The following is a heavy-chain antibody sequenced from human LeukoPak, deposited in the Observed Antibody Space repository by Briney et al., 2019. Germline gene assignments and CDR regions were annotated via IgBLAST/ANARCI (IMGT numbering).Heavy chain of an antibody. J-gene: IGHJ4*02. CDR1: GFTVSSYS. D-gene: IGHD3-10*01. V-gene: IGHV3-21*01. CDR2: ISNSSSYI. CDR3: ARDRWYYYGSGTPYFDY. Sequence: GGSLRLSCAASGFTVSSYSMNWVRQAPGKGLEWVSSISNSSSYIYYADSVKGRFTISRDNAKNSLYLQMNSLRAEDTAVYYCARDRWYYYGSGTPYFDYWGQGTLVTVSS.